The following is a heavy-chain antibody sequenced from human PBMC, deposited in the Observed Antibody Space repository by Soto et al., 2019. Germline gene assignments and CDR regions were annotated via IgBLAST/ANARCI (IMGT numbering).Heavy chain of an antibody. J-gene: IGHJ1*01. CDR3: ATGIAAAGRAEYFYY. V-gene: IGHV3-30-3*01. Sequence: QVQLVESGGGVVQPGRSLRLSCADSGFTFSTHAMHWVRQAPGKGLEWVAVISYDGTNKYYADSVKGRFTISRDNPKNTLYLQINSLRAEDTAVYYCATGIAAAGRAEYFYYWGQGTLVTVSS. CDR2: ISYDGTNK. D-gene: IGHD6-13*01. CDR1: GFTFSTHA.